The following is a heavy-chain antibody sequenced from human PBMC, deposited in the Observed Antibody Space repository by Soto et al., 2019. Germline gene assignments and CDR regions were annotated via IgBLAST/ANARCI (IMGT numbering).Heavy chain of an antibody. J-gene: IGHJ4*02. Sequence: QVQLQESGPGLVKPSQTLSLTCTVSGDSIGTGGYYWDWIRQHPGKGPEWIGYIHYSGSTYYNPSLKSRLTISLDTSKNQFSLHLSSVTAADTAVYYCATNHDDISGRTPLLFDSWGQETLVTVSS. CDR2: IHYSGST. V-gene: IGHV4-31*03. CDR1: GDSIGTGGYY. CDR3: ATNHDDISGRTPLLFDS. D-gene: IGHD3-22*01.